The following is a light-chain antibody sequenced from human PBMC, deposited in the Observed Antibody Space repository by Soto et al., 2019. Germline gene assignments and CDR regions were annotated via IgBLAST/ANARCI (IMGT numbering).Light chain of an antibody. V-gene: IGLV2-14*03. Sequence: QSALTQPASVSGSPGQSITISCTGTSSDVGGYNYVSWYQHHPGKAPKLMIFDVSNRPSGVSNRFSGSKSGNTASLTISGLQPEDEADYYWSSYTTSNTPQIVFGTGTKVTVL. CDR2: DVS. CDR3: SSYTTSNTPQIV. J-gene: IGLJ1*01. CDR1: SSDVGGYNY.